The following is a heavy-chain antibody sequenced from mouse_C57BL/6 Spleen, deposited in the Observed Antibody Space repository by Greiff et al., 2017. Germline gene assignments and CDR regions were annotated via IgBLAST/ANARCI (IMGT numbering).Heavy chain of an antibody. CDR2: INPSNGGT. CDR3: ARSIYDGYYYGYFDV. CDR1: GYTFTSYW. V-gene: IGHV1-53*01. D-gene: IGHD2-3*01. J-gene: IGHJ1*03. Sequence: QVQLQQSGTELVKPGASVKLSCKASGYTFTSYWMHWVKQRPGQGLEWIGNINPSNGGTNYNEKFKSKATLTVDKSSSTAYMQLSSLTSEDSAVYYCARSIYDGYYYGYFDVWGTGTTVTVSS.